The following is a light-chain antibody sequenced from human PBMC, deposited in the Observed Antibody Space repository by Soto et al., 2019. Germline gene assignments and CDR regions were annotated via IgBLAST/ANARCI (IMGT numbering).Light chain of an antibody. J-gene: IGKJ3*01. Sequence: EIVLTQSPATLSLSPGERATLSCRASQSVSSYLAWYQQKPGQAPRPLIYDASNRATGIPARFSASGSGTDFTLTISSLEPEDFAVYYCQQRSNWPITFGPGTKVDIK. CDR1: QSVSSY. CDR3: QQRSNWPIT. V-gene: IGKV3-11*01. CDR2: DAS.